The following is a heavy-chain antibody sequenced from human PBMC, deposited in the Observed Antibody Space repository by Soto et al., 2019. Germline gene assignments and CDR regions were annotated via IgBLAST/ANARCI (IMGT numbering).Heavy chain of an antibody. CDR1: GFTFSSYS. V-gene: IGHV3-21*01. CDR3: ARPNDANAFDI. Sequence: GGSLRLSCAASGFTFSSYSMNWVRQAPGKGLEWVSSISSSSSYIYYADSVKGRFTISRDNAKNSLYLQMNSLRAEDTAVYYCARPNDANAFDIWGQRTMVTVSS. J-gene: IGHJ3*02. D-gene: IGHD1-1*01. CDR2: ISSSSSYI.